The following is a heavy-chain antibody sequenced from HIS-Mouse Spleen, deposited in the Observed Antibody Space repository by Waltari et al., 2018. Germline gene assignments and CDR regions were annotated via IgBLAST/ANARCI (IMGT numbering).Heavy chain of an antibody. CDR1: GYTFTSYD. CDR3: ARIGSHRRGYSYGYWFDP. V-gene: IGHV1-8*01. CDR2: MNPNSGNT. D-gene: IGHD5-18*01. Sequence: QVQLVQSGAEVKKPGASVKVSCKASGYTFTSYDINWVRQATGQGLEWMGWMNPNSGNTGYAQKFQGRGTRTRNTSISTAYMELSSLRSEDTAVYYCARIGSHRRGYSYGYWFDPWGQGTLVTVSS. J-gene: IGHJ5*02.